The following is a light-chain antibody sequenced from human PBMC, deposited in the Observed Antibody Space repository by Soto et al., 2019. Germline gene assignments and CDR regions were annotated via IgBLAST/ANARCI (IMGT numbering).Light chain of an antibody. V-gene: IGKV1-27*01. CDR1: QGISNY. Sequence: DIQMTQTPSSLSASVGDRDTITCRASQGISNYLAWYQQRPGKVPKLLIYAASTLQSGVPSRFSGSGSGTDLTLTISSRQSEDVATYYCQKYNSAPFTFGPGTKVDIK. CDR2: AAS. J-gene: IGKJ3*01. CDR3: QKYNSAPFT.